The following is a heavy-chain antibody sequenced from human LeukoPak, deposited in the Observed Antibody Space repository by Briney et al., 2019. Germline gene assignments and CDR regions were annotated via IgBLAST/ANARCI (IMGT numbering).Heavy chain of an antibody. CDR3: AKDRSYCSSTSCYNWFDP. D-gene: IGHD2-2*01. CDR2: ISGSGGST. J-gene: IGHJ5*02. CDR1: GFTFGSYA. V-gene: IGHV3-23*01. Sequence: QTGGSLRLSCAASGFTFGSYAMSWVRQAPGKGLEWVSAISGSGGSTYYADSVKGRFTISRDNSKNTLYLQMNSLRAEDTAVYYCAKDRSYCSSTSCYNWFDPWGQGTLVTVSS.